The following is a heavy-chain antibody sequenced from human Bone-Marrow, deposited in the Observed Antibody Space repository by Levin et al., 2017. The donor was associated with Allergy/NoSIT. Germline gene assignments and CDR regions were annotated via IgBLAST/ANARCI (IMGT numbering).Heavy chain of an antibody. V-gene: IGHV3-23*01. J-gene: IGHJ4*02. CDR2: ISTSGGTT. CDR3: ATTGTSSPDFDY. Sequence: AASVKVSCAASGFTFSNYVISWVRQAPGKGLEWVSAISTSGGTTYYADSVKGRFTISRDNSKNTLNLQMNSLRVEDTAVYYCATTGTSSPDFDYWGQGTQVTVSS. CDR1: GFTFSNYV. D-gene: IGHD1-14*01.